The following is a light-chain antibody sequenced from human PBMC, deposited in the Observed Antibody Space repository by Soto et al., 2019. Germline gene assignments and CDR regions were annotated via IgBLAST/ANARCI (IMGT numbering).Light chain of an antibody. Sequence: EIAMTQSPATLSVSPGERATLSCRASQSVSTNLAWYQQKPGQVPRLLIYGASTRATDIPARFSGSGSGTEFTLTISSLQSEDFALYYCQQYNNWPPTFGQGTKVEIK. J-gene: IGKJ1*01. CDR2: GAS. V-gene: IGKV3-15*01. CDR3: QQYNNWPPT. CDR1: QSVSTN.